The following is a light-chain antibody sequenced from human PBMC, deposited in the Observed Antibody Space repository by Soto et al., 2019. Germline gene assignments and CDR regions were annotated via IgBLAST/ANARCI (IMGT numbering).Light chain of an antibody. CDR1: QSISSR. CDR2: DAS. Sequence: DIQMTQSPSTLSASVGDRVTITCRASQSISSRLAWYQQKPGKAPKLLIYDASSLESGVPSRFSGSGSGTEFTLTISSLQPDDFAPYYCQQYNSYPYTFGQGTKLEIK. CDR3: QQYNSYPYT. V-gene: IGKV1-5*01. J-gene: IGKJ2*01.